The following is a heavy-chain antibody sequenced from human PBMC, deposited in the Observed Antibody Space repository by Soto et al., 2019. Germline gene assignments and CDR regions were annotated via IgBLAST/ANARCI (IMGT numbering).Heavy chain of an antibody. D-gene: IGHD3-9*01. J-gene: IGHJ5*02. CDR2: IDPTDSYT. CDR3: ARTIYYDILTGYYQNWFDP. CDR1: GYSFTTYW. Sequence: GESLKISCQASGYSFTTYWISWVRQMPVKGLECMGRIDPTDSYTDYGPSFEGHVTMSVDRSINTAYLEWSSLKASDTAMYYCARTIYYDILTGYYQNWFDPWGQGTLVTVSS. V-gene: IGHV5-10-1*01.